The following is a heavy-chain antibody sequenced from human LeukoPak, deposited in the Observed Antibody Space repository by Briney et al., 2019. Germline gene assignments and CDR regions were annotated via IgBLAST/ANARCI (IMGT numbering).Heavy chain of an antibody. CDR1: GGSISSYY. Sequence: SETLSLTCTVSGGSISSYYWSWIRQPPGKGLEWIGYIYYSGSTNYNPSLKSRVTISVDTSKNQFFLKLSSVTAADTAVYYCARLPYYYDSSDYWGQGTLVTVSS. CDR3: ARLPYYYDSSDY. V-gene: IGHV4-59*08. J-gene: IGHJ4*02. CDR2: IYYSGST. D-gene: IGHD3-22*01.